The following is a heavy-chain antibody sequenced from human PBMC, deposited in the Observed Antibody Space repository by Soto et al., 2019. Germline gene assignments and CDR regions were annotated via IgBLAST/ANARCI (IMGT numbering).Heavy chain of an antibody. Sequence: GSLRLSCAASGFTFSNLAMSWVRQAPGKGLEWVSGVSGGGGSTHYGDSVKGRFTISRDNSKNTLYLQMNSLRAEDTAVYYCAKEGVITAAFDYWGQGTLVTVSS. D-gene: IGHD6-25*01. J-gene: IGHJ4*02. CDR1: GFTFSNLA. CDR3: AKEGVITAAFDY. CDR2: VSGGGGST. V-gene: IGHV3-23*01.